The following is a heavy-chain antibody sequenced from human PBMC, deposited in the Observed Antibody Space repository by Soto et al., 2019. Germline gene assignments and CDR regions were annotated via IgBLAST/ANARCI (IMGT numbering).Heavy chain of an antibody. CDR3: AKAYDFWSGLLDY. CDR1: GFTFSSYG. CDR2: ISYDGSNK. V-gene: IGHV3-30*18. J-gene: IGHJ4*02. D-gene: IGHD3-3*01. Sequence: QVQLVESGGGVVQPGRSLRLSCAASGFTFSSYGMHWVRQAPGKGLEWVAVISYDGSNKYYADSVKGRFTISRDNSKNTLYLQMNSLRAEDTAVYYCAKAYDFWSGLLDYLGQGTLVTVSS.